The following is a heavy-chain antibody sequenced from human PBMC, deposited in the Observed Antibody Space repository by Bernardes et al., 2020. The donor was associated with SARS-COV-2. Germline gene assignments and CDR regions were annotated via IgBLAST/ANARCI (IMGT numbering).Heavy chain of an antibody. D-gene: IGHD3-9*01. J-gene: IGHJ6*02. V-gene: IGHV3-15*01. Sequence: GSLRLSCAASGFTFSNAWMSWVRQAPGKGLEWVGRIKSKTDGGTTDYAAPVKGRFTISRDDSKNTLYLQMNSLKTEDTAVYYCTTDRLLIGSYDILTGYYISRNRDGMDVWGQGTTVTVSS. CDR2: IKSKTDGGTT. CDR3: TTDRLLIGSYDILTGYYISRNRDGMDV. CDR1: GFTFSNAW.